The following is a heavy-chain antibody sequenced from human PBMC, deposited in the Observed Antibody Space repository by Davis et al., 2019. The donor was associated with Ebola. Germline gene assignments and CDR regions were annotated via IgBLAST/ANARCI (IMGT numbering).Heavy chain of an antibody. D-gene: IGHD2-21*01. CDR2: IYPGDSDT. Sequence: GESLKISCKGSGYSFTSYWIGWVRQMPGKGLEWMGIIYPGDSDTRYSPSFQGQVTISADKSISTAYLQWSSLKASDTAMYYCARRAYCGGDCPSDAFDIWGQGTMVTVSS. V-gene: IGHV5-51*01. J-gene: IGHJ3*02. CDR3: ARRAYCGGDCPSDAFDI. CDR1: GYSFTSYW.